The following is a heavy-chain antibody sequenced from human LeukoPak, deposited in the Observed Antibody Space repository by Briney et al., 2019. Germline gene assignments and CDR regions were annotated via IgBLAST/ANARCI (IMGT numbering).Heavy chain of an antibody. D-gene: IGHD2-8*01. J-gene: IGHJ6*03. CDR3: AKDRCSNGIGCYYYYMDV. CDR2: IQYDGSNE. CDR1: GFTFSSYG. V-gene: IGHV3-30*02. Sequence: GGSLRLSCAASGFTFSSYGMHWVRQAPGKGLEWVAYIQYDGSNEQFADSVKGRFSISRDSSKNILYLQVNSLRAEDTAVYYCAKDRCSNGIGCYYYYMDVWGKGTTVAISS.